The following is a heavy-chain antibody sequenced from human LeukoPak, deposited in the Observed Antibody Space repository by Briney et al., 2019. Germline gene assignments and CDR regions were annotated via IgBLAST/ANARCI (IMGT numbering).Heavy chain of an antibody. Sequence: PSETLSLTCTVSGDSITSTTYYWGWIRQSPGEGLEWIGSVYYNGKTYYNPSLKSRVTISVDTSKNQFSLKLSSVTAADTAVYYCARAGGGVYDFWSSGAHHDYYYYGMDVWGQGTTVTVSS. CDR3: ARAGGGVYDFWSSGAHHDYYYYGMDV. V-gene: IGHV4-39*07. CDR2: VYYNGKT. D-gene: IGHD3-3*01. J-gene: IGHJ6*02. CDR1: GDSITSTTYY.